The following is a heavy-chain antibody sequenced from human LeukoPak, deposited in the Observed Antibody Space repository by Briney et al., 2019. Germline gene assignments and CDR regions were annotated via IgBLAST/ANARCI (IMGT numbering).Heavy chain of an antibody. CDR1: GYTFTGYY. J-gene: IGHJ6*03. D-gene: IGHD6-19*01. CDR2: INPKSGGT. CDR3: ARSGWYPYYYMDA. Sequence: ASVKVSCKASGYTFTGYYMHWVRQAPGQGLEWMGWINPKSGGTNYAQKFQGRVTMTRDTSISTAYMELSRLRSDDTAVYYCARSGWYPYYYMDAWGKGTTVTVSS. V-gene: IGHV1-2*02.